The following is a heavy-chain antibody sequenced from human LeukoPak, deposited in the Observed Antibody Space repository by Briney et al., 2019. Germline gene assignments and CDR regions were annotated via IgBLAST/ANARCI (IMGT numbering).Heavy chain of an antibody. CDR1: GDSISSYY. J-gene: IGHJ4*02. V-gene: IGHV4-59*01. D-gene: IGHD1-26*01. CDR3: ARGATASYFDY. Sequence: SETLSLTCTVSGDSISSYYWSWIRQPAGKGLEWIGYIYYSGSTNYNPSLKSRVTISVDTSKNQFSLKLSSVTAADTAVYYCARGATASYFDYWGQGTLVTVSS. CDR2: IYYSGST.